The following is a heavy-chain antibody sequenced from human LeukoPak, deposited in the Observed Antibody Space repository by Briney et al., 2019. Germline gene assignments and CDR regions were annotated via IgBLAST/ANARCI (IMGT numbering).Heavy chain of an antibody. CDR1: GFSLTTSGVG. Sequence: SGPTLVNPXQTLTLTCTFSGFSLTTSGVGVGGIRQPPGKALEWLGFIYWDDDKRYSPSLKSKLTVTKDTSKNQVVLTMTNMDPVDTATYYCAHLYGDLVFDYWGQGALVTVSS. D-gene: IGHD4-17*01. J-gene: IGHJ4*02. CDR2: IYWDDDK. V-gene: IGHV2-5*02. CDR3: AHLYGDLVFDY.